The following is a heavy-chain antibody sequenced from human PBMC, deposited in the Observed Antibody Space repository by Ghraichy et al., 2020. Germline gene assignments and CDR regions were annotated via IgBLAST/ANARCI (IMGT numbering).Heavy chain of an antibody. CDR1: GYTFTSYA. V-gene: IGHV1-3*01. CDR2: INAGNGNT. J-gene: IGHJ6*02. CDR3: ARAPYYYDSSGYNYYYYGMDV. Sequence: ASVKVSCKASGYTFTSYAMHWVRQAPGQRLEWMGWINAGNGNTKYSQKFQGRVTISRDTSASTAYMELSSLRSEDTAVYYCARAPYYYDSSGYNYYYYGMDVGGQGTTVTVSS. D-gene: IGHD3-22*01.